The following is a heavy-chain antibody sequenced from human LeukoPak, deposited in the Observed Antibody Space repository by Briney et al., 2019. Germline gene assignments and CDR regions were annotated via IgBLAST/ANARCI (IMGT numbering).Heavy chain of an antibody. CDR1: GGSLSGYY. Sequence: PSETLSLTCAVYGGSLSGYYWSWIRQPPGKGLEWIGEINHSGSTNYNPSLKSRVTISVDTSKNQFSLKLSSVTAADTAVYYCARGRVHYDFWSGYYLSWFDPWGQGTLVTVSS. D-gene: IGHD3-3*01. V-gene: IGHV4-34*01. CDR3: ARGRVHYDFWSGYYLSWFDP. J-gene: IGHJ5*02. CDR2: INHSGST.